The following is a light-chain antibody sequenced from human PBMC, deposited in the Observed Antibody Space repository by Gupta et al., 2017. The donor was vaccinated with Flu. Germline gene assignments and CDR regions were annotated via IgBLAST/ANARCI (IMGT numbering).Light chain of an antibody. CDR3: QHDRPLIL. Sequence: SPANLSVSPGERVTRSCRDSESVSTNLEWYQRKPGQPPRLLIYDASNRADGVPDRFSGSGYGTDFTLTSSRRQSEDSAVYDWQHDRPLILFGQGTKVEVK. CDR2: DAS. CDR1: ESVSTN. V-gene: IGKV3-15*01. J-gene: IGKJ2*01.